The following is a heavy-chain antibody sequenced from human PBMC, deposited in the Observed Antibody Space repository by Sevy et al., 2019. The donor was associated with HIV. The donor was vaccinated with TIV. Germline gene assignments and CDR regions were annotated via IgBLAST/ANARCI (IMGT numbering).Heavy chain of an antibody. CDR3: AKWSMGGARWLQLGAFDI. CDR2: ISYDGSNK. J-gene: IGHJ3*02. CDR1: GFTFSSYG. Sequence: GGSLRLSCAASGFTFSSYGMHWVRQAPGKGLEWVAVISYDGSNKYYGDSVKGRFTSSRDNSKNTLYLQMNSLGAEDTAVYYCAKWSMGGARWLQLGAFDIWGQGTMVTVSS. D-gene: IGHD5-12*01. V-gene: IGHV3-30*18.